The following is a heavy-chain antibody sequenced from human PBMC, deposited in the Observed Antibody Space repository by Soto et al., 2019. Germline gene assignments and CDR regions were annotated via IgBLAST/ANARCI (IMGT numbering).Heavy chain of an antibody. J-gene: IGHJ5*02. Sequence: SETLSLTCTVSGSSISGYYWSWIRQPPGKGLEWIGYIYYSGSTNYNPSLKSRVTISVDTSKNQFSLKLSSVTAADTAVYYCARGYSSSWYSESNWFDPWGQGTLVTVSS. D-gene: IGHD6-13*01. CDR2: IYYSGST. CDR3: ARGYSSSWYSESNWFDP. CDR1: GSSISGYY. V-gene: IGHV4-59*01.